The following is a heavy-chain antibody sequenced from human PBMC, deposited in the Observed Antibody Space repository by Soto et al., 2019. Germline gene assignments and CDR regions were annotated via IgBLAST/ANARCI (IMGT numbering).Heavy chain of an antibody. Sequence: QLQLQSSGPGLVQPSETLSLTCTVSGGSISTSYWSWIPQPPGKGLEWLGYVYYIGSTKYNPSLKNRVTISIDTSQNQFSLKLESVSAADTALYYCARDGSGHDFWDGPWYFDSWGQGTLVTVSS. CDR1: GGSISTSY. V-gene: IGHV4-59*01. CDR2: VYYIGST. D-gene: IGHD3-3*01. CDR3: ARDGSGHDFWDGPWYFDS. J-gene: IGHJ4*02.